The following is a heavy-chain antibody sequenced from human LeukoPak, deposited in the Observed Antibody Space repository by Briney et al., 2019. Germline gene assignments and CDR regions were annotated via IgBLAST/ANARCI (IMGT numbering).Heavy chain of an antibody. J-gene: IGHJ4*02. CDR3: AKRDWPYYFDY. D-gene: IGHD3/OR15-3a*01. CDR1: GFWSSNYG. CDR2: ISGNGDDA. Sequence: GGSLRLSCAASGFWSSNYGINWARQAPGKGLERVSVISGNGDDAFYADSVKGRFRISRDNSKNTVYLQMNSLRADDTAVYYCAKRDWPYYFDYWGQGTLVAVSS. V-gene: IGHV3-23*01.